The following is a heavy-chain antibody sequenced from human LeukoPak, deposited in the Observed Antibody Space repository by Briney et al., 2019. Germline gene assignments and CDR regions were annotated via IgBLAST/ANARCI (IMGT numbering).Heavy chain of an antibody. J-gene: IGHJ5*02. CDR3: ARDLTIAAAGIDLGHNWFDP. V-gene: IGHV1-46*01. D-gene: IGHD6-13*01. CDR2: INPSGGST. CDR1: GYTFTSYY. Sequence: ASVKVSCKASGYTFTSYYMHWVRQAPGQGLEWMGIINPSGGSTSYAQKFQGRVTMTRDMSTSTVYMELSSLRSEDTAVYYCARDLTIAAAGIDLGHNWFDPWGQGTLVTVSS.